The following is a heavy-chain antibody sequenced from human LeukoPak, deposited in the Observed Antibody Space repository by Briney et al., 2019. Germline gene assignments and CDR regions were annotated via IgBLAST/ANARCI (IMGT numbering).Heavy chain of an antibody. CDR1: GWDCEEYS. CDR3: AKDWVSYDSSGYYGYFDY. V-gene: IGHV3-9*01. J-gene: IGHJ4*02. Sequence: GRALTLCCGASGWDCEEYSMHGVRQDPGKGLEWVSGISWNSGSIGYADSVKGRFTISRDNAKNSLYLQMNSLRAEDTALYYCAKDWVSYDSSGYYGYFDYWGQGTLVTVSS. D-gene: IGHD3-22*01. CDR2: ISWNSGSI.